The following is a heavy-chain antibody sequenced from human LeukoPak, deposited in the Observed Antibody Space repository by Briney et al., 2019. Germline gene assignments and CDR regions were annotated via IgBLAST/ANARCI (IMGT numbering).Heavy chain of an antibody. CDR2: INPSGGST. Sequence: ASVKVSCKATGYTLTSYFIHWVRQAPGQGLEWMGIINPSGGSTSYAQKFQGRVTMTRDTSTSTVYMELSSLRSEDTAVYYCARDQDWNYAFDIWGQGTMVTVSS. CDR1: GYTLTSYF. J-gene: IGHJ3*02. CDR3: ARDQDWNYAFDI. V-gene: IGHV1-46*01. D-gene: IGHD1-7*01.